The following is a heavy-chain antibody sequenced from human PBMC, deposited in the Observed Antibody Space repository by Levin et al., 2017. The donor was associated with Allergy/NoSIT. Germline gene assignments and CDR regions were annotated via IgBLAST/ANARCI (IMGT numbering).Heavy chain of an antibody. CDR1: GGTFSSYA. V-gene: IGHV1-69*04. CDR2: IIPILGIA. D-gene: IGHD1-26*01. Sequence: ASVKVSCKASGGTFSSYAISWVRQAPGQGLEWMGRIIPILGIANYAQKFQGRVTITADKSTSTAYMELSSLRSEDTAVYYCARDPKYSGSYGTDYWGQGTLVTVSS. CDR3: ARDPKYSGSYGTDY. J-gene: IGHJ4*02.